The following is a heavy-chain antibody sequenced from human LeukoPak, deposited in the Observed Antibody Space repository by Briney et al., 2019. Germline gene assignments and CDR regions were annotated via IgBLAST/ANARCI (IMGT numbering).Heavy chain of an antibody. CDR1: GGSISSSSYY. CDR2: IYYSGST. D-gene: IGHD6-19*01. J-gene: IGHJ4*02. CDR3: ASGYSRAVASSRY. V-gene: IGHV4-39*01. Sequence: MASETLSLTCTVSGGSISSSSYYWGWIRQPPGKGLEWIGSIYYSGSTYYNPSLKSRVTISVDTSKNQFSLKLSSVTAADTAVYYCASGYSRAVASSRYWGQGTLVTVSS.